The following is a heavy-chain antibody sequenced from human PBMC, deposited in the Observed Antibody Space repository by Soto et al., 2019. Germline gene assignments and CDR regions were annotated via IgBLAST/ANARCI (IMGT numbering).Heavy chain of an antibody. Sequence: PSETLSLTCTVSGGSVSSSTYYWGWIRQPPGKGLEWIGTIYYSGITYYNPSLQSRVTISVDTSKNQFSLRLSFVTAADAALYFCARQDVRAWGRFDPWGQGTLVTFSS. D-gene: IGHD7-27*01. CDR3: ARQDVRAWGRFDP. CDR1: GGSVSSSTYY. CDR2: IYYSGIT. V-gene: IGHV4-39*01. J-gene: IGHJ5*02.